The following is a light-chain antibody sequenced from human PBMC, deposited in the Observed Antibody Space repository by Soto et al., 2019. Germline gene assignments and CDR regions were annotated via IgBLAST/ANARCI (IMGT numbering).Light chain of an antibody. J-gene: IGKJ5*01. Sequence: EIVLTQSPATLSLSPGERATLSCRASQSVSRYLAWYQQKPGQAPRLLIYGASTRATGIPARFSGSGSGTDFTLTINRVEPEDSAVYYCQQYYTLITFGQGTRLEIK. CDR3: QQYYTLIT. CDR2: GAS. V-gene: IGKV3-11*01. CDR1: QSVSRY.